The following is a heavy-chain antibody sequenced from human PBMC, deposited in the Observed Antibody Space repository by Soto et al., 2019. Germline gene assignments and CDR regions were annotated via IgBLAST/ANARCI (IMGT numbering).Heavy chain of an antibody. CDR2: IYYSGTT. CDR3: GRHPATSETYFYGMDV. CDR1: GGAIYSGVYS. J-gene: IGHJ6*02. V-gene: IGHV4-39*01. Sequence: SETLSLTCAVFGGAIYSGVYSWGWIRQSPGKGLEWIGSIYYSGTTYYNPSLKSRVTISVDTSKSQFSLRVSSVTAADTAVYYCGRHPATSETYFYGMDVWGQGTTVTVSS.